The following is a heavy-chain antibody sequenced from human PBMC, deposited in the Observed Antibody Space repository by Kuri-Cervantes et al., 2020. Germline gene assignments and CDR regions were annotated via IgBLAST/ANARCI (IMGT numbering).Heavy chain of an antibody. D-gene: IGHD3-10*01. CDR2: IHYSGNT. Sequence: SETLSLTCTVSGGSISGYYWIWIRQPPGKGLEWIGLIHYSGNTNYNPSLKSRVTISVDTSKNQFSLKLSSVTAADTAVYYCARGRRSMVRGRNYYYMDVWGKGTTVTVSS. J-gene: IGHJ6*03. V-gene: IGHV4-59*12. CDR1: GGSISGYY. CDR3: ARGRRSMVRGRNYYYMDV.